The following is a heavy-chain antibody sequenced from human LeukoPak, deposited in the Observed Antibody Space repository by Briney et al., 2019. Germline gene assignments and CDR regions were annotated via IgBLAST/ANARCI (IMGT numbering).Heavy chain of an antibody. Sequence: GGSLRLSCAASGFTFSSYWMSWVRQAPGKGREWVANIKQDGSEKYYVDSVKGRFTISRDNAKNSLYLQMNSLRAEDTAVYYCARDLTIAVTGYWGQGTLVTVSS. V-gene: IGHV3-7*01. CDR3: ARDLTIAVTGY. D-gene: IGHD6-19*01. CDR1: GFTFSSYW. J-gene: IGHJ4*02. CDR2: IKQDGSEK.